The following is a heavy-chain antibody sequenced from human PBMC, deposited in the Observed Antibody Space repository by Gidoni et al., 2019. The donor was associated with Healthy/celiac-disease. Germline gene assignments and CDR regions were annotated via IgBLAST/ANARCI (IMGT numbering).Heavy chain of an antibody. CDR3: ARGWGVLRFLEWLLPLDY. Sequence: EVQLVESGGGLVKPGGSLRLSCAASGFTFSSYSMNWVRQAPGKGLEWVSSISSSSSYRYYADSVKGRFTISRDNAKNSLYLQMNSLRAEDTAVYYCARGWGVLRFLEWLLPLDYWGQGTLVTVSS. CDR2: ISSSSSYR. CDR1: GFTFSSYS. V-gene: IGHV3-21*01. D-gene: IGHD3-3*01. J-gene: IGHJ4*02.